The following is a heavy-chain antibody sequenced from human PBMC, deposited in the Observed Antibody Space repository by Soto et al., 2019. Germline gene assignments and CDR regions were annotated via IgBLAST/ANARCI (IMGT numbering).Heavy chain of an antibody. CDR2: IDESGDS. D-gene: IGHD1-1*01. V-gene: IGHV4-39*02. CDR1: GGPIRSSSHY. J-gene: IGHJ4*02. Sequence: LSLTCTVSGGPIRSSSHYWGWIRQSPGTGLEWIGSIDESGDSYYNPSLKSRVTISVDTSKNQFSLKLISVTGADSAIYYCAREGGYVDYWGQGTLVTVSS. CDR3: AREGGYVDY.